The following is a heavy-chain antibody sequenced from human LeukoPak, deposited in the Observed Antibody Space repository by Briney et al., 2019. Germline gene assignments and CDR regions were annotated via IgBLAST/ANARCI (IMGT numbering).Heavy chain of an antibody. CDR1: GYTFTGYA. J-gene: IGHJ4*02. D-gene: IGHD6-13*01. V-gene: IGHV7-4-1*02. CDR3: ARGGSTSWSDTDFDY. Sequence: ASVKVSCKASGYTFTGYAMNWVRQAPGQGLEWMGWINTHTGNPMYAQGFTGRFVFSLDTSVSTAYLQISGLKAEDTAMYYCARGGSTSWSDTDFDYWGQGTLVTVSS. CDR2: INTHTGNP.